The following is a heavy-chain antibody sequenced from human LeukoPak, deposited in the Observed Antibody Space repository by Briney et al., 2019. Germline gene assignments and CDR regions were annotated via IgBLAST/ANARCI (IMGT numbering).Heavy chain of an antibody. V-gene: IGHV1-18*01. Sequence: GASVKVSCKASGYTFTSYGISWVRQAPGQGLEWMGWISAYNGNTNYAQKLQGRVTMTTDTSTSTAYMELRSLRSDDTAVFYCARGTGEGYSYGRYFFDYWGQGTLVTVSS. CDR1: GYTFTSYG. J-gene: IGHJ4*02. CDR2: ISAYNGNT. CDR3: ARGTGEGYSYGRYFFDY. D-gene: IGHD5-18*01.